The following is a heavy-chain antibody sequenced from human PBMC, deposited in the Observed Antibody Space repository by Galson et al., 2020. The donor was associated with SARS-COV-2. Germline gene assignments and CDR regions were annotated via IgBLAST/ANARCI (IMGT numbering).Heavy chain of an antibody. D-gene: IGHD4-17*01. Sequence: SETLSLTCTVSGGSISSYYWSWIRQPPGKGLEWIGYIYYSGSTNYNPSLKSRVTISVDTSKNQFSLKLSSVTAADTAVYYCARGGRTTYGYWGQGTLVTVSS. J-gene: IGHJ4*02. CDR2: IYYSGST. CDR3: ARGGRTTYGY. V-gene: IGHV4-59*08. CDR1: GGSISSYY.